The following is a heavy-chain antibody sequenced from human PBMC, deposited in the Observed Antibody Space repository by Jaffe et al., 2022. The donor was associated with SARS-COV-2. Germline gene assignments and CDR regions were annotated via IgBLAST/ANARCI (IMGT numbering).Heavy chain of an antibody. J-gene: IGHJ4*02. CDR3: ARADQRGYRDVQPNHFDS. V-gene: IGHV5-51*01. Sequence: EVQLVQSGAEVKKPGESLKISCKGSGYKFTSYWIGWVRQMPGKGLDWMGIIHPVDSDTRYSPSFQGQVTISADRSISTAFLQWNSLQASDTAIYFCARADQRGYRDVQPNHFDSWGQGTLVTVSS. D-gene: IGHD5-18*01. CDR1: GYKFTSYW. CDR2: IHPVDSDT.